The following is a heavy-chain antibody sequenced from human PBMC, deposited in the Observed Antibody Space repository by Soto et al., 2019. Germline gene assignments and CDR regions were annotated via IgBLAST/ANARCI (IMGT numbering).Heavy chain of an antibody. Sequence: PAETLSLTCTVSGGSISSGGYYWGWIRKHPGKGLEWMGYIYYSGRTYYNPSLKSRVTISVDTSKNQFSLQLNPVPPADTAVYYCARDAWDILTGYYKNWFDPWGQGTLVTVSS. J-gene: IGHJ5*02. D-gene: IGHD3-9*01. V-gene: IGHV4-31*03. CDR1: GGSISSGGYY. CDR2: IYYSGRT. CDR3: ARDAWDILTGYYKNWFDP.